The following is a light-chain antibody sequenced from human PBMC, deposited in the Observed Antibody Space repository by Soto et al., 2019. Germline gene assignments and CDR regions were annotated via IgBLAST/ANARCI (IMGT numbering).Light chain of an antibody. V-gene: IGKV1-5*03. CDR3: QHYNSYSEA. J-gene: IGKJ1*01. CDR2: KAS. Sequence: IQMTQSPSTLSASVGDRVTITCRAGQSISSWLAWYQQKPGKAPNLLIYKASTLKSGVPSRFSGSGSGTEFTLTISSLQPDDFATYYCQHYNSYSEAFGQGTKVDIK. CDR1: QSISSW.